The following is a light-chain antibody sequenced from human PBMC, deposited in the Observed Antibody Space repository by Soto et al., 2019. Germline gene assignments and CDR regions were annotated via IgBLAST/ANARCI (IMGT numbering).Light chain of an antibody. Sequence: EIVLTQSPGTLSLSPGERATLSCRASQSVYSHLAWYQQKPGQAPRLLIYDASKRATGIPARFSGSGSGTDFTLTISRLEPEDFAFYYCQQRSNWPPGLTFGGGTRVEIK. V-gene: IGKV3-11*01. J-gene: IGKJ4*01. CDR2: DAS. CDR1: QSVYSH. CDR3: QQRSNWPPGLT.